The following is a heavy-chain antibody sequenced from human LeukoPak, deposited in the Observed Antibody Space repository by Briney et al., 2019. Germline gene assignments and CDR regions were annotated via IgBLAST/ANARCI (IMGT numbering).Heavy chain of an antibody. CDR1: GFTFSNYA. CDR2: ISDSGGNT. CDR3: AKAPVTSCRGAYCYPFDS. Sequence: GGSLRLSCAASGFTFSNYAMSWVRQAPGKGLVWVSGISDSGGNTYYADSVKGRFTISRDNSKNTLYLQVDSLRAEDTAVYFCAKAPVTSCRGAYCYPFDSWGQGTLVTVSS. D-gene: IGHD2-21*01. J-gene: IGHJ4*02. V-gene: IGHV3-23*01.